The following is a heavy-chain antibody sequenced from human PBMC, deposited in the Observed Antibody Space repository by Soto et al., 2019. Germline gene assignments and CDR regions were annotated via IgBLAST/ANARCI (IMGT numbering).Heavy chain of an antibody. J-gene: IGHJ6*02. CDR2: TYYRSKWYN. CDR3: ARDRIQLWLHYYSYGMDV. D-gene: IGHD5-18*01. CDR1: GDSVSSNSAA. Sequence: RSQTLSLTCAISGDSVSSNSAAWNWIRQSPSRGLEWLGRTYYRSKWYNDYAVSVKSRITINPDTSKNQFSLQLNSVTPEDTAVYYCARDRIQLWLHYYSYGMDVWGQGTTVTVSS. V-gene: IGHV6-1*01.